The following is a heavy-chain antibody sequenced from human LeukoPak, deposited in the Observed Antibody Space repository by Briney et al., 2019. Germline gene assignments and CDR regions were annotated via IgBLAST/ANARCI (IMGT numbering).Heavy chain of an antibody. Sequence: ASVKVSCKASGYTFTSYGISWVRQAPGQGLEWMGFISAYNGNTNYAENLKGRFTITTDNSTNTPYMQLSSLRADDTAVYYCARMGGYYDILTRYYPTLYYFDYWGQGTLVTVSS. CDR3: ARMGGYYDILTRYYPTLYYFDY. D-gene: IGHD3-9*01. J-gene: IGHJ4*02. CDR1: GYTFTSYG. CDR2: ISAYNGNT. V-gene: IGHV1-18*01.